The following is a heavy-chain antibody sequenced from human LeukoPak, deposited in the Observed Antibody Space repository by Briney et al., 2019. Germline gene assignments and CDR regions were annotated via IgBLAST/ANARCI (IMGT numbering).Heavy chain of an antibody. CDR3: ARGPGYGGNAEGYFDY. CDR2: INYSRST. J-gene: IGHJ4*02. V-gene: IGHV4-34*01. CDR1: GGSFSGYY. D-gene: IGHD4-23*01. Sequence: SETLSLTCAVYGGSFSGYYWSWTRPPPGKGLEGNGKINYSRSTNYNPSLKSRVTISVDTSKNQFSLELSSVTAADTAVYYCARGPGYGGNAEGYFDYWGPGTLVTVSS.